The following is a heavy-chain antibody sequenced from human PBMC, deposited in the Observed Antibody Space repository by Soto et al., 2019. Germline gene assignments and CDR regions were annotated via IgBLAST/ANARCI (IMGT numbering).Heavy chain of an antibody. D-gene: IGHD5-18*01. Sequence: PGGSLRLSCAASGLTFSSYAMSWVRQAPGKGLEWVSAISGSGGSTYYADSVKGRFTISRDNSKNTLYLQMNSLRAEDTAVYYCARDSDTRGYSYGYDLYWYFDLWGRGTLVTVPQ. CDR1: GLTFSSYA. CDR3: ARDSDTRGYSYGYDLYWYFDL. CDR2: ISGSGGST. V-gene: IGHV3-23*01. J-gene: IGHJ2*01.